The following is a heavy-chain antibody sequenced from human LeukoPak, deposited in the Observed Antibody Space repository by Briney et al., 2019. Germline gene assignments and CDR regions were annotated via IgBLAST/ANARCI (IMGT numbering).Heavy chain of an antibody. D-gene: IGHD3-22*01. V-gene: IGHV1-18*01. CDR3: ARVPNYYDSSGSHTCYSDY. CDR2: ISAYNGNT. J-gene: IGHJ4*02. CDR1: GYTFTSYG. Sequence: ASVKVSCKASGYTFTSYGISWVRQAPGQGLEWMGWISAYNGNTNYAQNLQGRVTMTTDTSTSTAYMELRSLRSDDTAVYYCARVPNYYDSSGSHTCYSDYWGQGTLVTASS.